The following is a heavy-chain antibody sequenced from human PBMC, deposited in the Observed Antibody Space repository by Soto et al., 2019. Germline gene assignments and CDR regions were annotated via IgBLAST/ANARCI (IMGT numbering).Heavy chain of an antibody. CDR3: ARVVRGAAAALRRPYYYYMDV. CDR1: GGSFSGYY. Sequence: PSETLSLTCAVYGGSFSGYYWSWIRQPPRKGLEWIGEINHSGSTNYNPSLKSRVTISVDTSKNQFSLKLSSVTAADTAVYYCARVVRGAAAALRRPYYYYMDVWGKGTTVTVSS. CDR2: INHSGST. D-gene: IGHD6-13*01. V-gene: IGHV4-34*01. J-gene: IGHJ6*03.